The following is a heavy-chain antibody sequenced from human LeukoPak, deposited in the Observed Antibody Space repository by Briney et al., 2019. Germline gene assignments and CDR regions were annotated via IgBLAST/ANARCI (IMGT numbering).Heavy chain of an antibody. Sequence: GGSLRLSCAASGFTFSSYAMSWVRQAPGKGLEWVSSISNSGGRTFYTDSVKGRFTISRDNSKITLYLQMNSLRAEDTAVYYCAKDRGIAVAGTISGFDPWGQGTLVTVSS. CDR1: GFTFSSYA. CDR3: AKDRGIAVAGTISGFDP. D-gene: IGHD6-19*01. V-gene: IGHV3-23*01. CDR2: ISNSGGRT. J-gene: IGHJ5*02.